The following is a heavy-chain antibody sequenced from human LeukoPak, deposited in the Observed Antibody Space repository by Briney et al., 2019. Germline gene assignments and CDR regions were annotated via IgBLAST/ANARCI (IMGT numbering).Heavy chain of an antibody. J-gene: IGHJ5*02. Sequence: SQTLSLTCAISGDSVSSTDAAWNWIRQSPSRGLEWLGRTYYRSKWYSDYAVSVKGRITVNPDTSKNQFSLHLKSVTPEDSAVYYCARGRAAADRKSPWGQGTLVTVSS. CDR2: TYYRSKWYS. V-gene: IGHV6-1*01. D-gene: IGHD6-13*01. CDR1: GDSVSSTDAA. CDR3: ARGRAAADRKSP.